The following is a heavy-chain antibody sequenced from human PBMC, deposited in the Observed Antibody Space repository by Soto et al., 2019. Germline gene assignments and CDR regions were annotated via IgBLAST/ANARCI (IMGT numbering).Heavy chain of an antibody. D-gene: IGHD2-2*01. CDR1: GFSVSTKY. J-gene: IGHJ4*02. V-gene: IGHV3-66*01. CDR3: AKGPATGLFAY. Sequence: GGSLRLSCASSGFSVSTKYMSWVRQAPGKGLEWLSLIQSGGSTYYADSVKGRFTISRDNSKNTLYLQMNSLRAEDTAVYYCAKGPATGLFAYWGQGTLVTVSS. CDR2: IQSGGST.